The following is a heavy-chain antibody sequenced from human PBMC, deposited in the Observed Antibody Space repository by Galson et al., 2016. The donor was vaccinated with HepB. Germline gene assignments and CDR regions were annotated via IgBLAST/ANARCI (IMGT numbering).Heavy chain of an antibody. Sequence: PGKGPEWVSVIYSGGNTYYGDSVKGRFTISGDNSKNTVYLQLNSLRAEDTAVYYCARGPLGEFQSYYFDQWGQGTLVTVSS. J-gene: IGHJ4*02. V-gene: IGHV3-53*01. CDR3: ARGPLGEFQSYYFDQ. D-gene: IGHD3-16*01. CDR2: IYSGGNT.